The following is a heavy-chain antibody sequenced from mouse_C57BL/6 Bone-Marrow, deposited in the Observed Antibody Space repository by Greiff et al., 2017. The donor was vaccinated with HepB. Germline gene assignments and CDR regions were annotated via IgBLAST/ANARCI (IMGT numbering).Heavy chain of an antibody. CDR1: GYSFTGYY. J-gene: IGHJ3*01. CDR3: ARDGYYLAWFAY. V-gene: IGHV1-42*01. D-gene: IGHD2-3*01. Sequence: VQLKESGPELVKPGASVKISCKASGYSFTGYYMNWVKQSPEKSLEWIGEINPSTGGTTYNQKFKAKATLTVDKSSSTAYMQLKSLTSEDSAVYYCARDGYYLAWFAYWGQGTLVTVSA. CDR2: INPSTGGT.